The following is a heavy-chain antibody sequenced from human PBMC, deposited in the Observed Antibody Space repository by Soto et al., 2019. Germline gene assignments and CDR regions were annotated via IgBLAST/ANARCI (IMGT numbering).Heavy chain of an antibody. Sequence: SETLSLTCTVSGGSISSYYWSWIRQPAGKGLEWIGRIYTSGSTNYNPSLKSRVTMSVDTSKNQFSLKLSSVTAADTAVYYCARDPQRCSGGSCYPDPWGQGTLVTVSS. V-gene: IGHV4-4*07. CDR1: GGSISSYY. D-gene: IGHD2-15*01. J-gene: IGHJ5*02. CDR2: IYTSGST. CDR3: ARDPQRCSGGSCYPDP.